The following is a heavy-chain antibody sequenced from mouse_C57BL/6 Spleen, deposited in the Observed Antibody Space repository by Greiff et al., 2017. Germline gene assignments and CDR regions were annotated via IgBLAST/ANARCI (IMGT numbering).Heavy chain of an antibody. CDR1: GYAFSSSW. J-gene: IGHJ4*01. V-gene: IGHV1-82*01. CDR3: ARYGYDGYAMDY. D-gene: IGHD2-2*01. CDR2: IYPGDGDT. Sequence: QVQLKQSGPELVKPGASVKISCKASGYAFSSSWMNWVKQRPGQGLEWIGRIYPGDGDTNYNGKFKGKATLTADKSSSTAYMQLSSLTSEDSAVYFCARYGYDGYAMDYWGQGTSVTVSS.